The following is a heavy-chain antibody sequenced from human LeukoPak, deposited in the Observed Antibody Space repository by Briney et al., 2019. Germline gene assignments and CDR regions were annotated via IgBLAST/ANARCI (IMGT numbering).Heavy chain of an antibody. CDR2: IYWDGDE. CDR3: AHRLDRWPDNGSPDYFDY. V-gene: IGHV2-5*02. J-gene: IGHJ4*02. CDR1: EFSLNAIGVG. D-gene: IGHD1-26*01. Sequence: SGPTLVKPTQTLTLSCTFSEFSLNAIGVGVGWIRQPPGKALEWLAFIYWDGDERYSPSLNSRLAITKDTSKNQVLLTMTNMDPVDTATYYCAHRLDRWPDNGSPDYFDYWGQGILVTVSS.